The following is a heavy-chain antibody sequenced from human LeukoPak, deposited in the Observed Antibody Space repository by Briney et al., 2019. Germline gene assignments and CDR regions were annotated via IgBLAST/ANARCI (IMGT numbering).Heavy chain of an antibody. Sequence: GGSLRLSCTASGFTFSIFWMGWVRQAPGKGLEWVANIKGDGSDKNYVDSVKGRFTMSRDNAKNSLYLQMNSLRAEDTAVYYCARESSWGSPFHYYYIDAWGKGTTVTVSS. CDR3: ARESSWGSPFHYYYIDA. CDR1: GFTFSIFW. V-gene: IGHV3-7*01. D-gene: IGHD7-27*01. J-gene: IGHJ6*03. CDR2: IKGDGSDK.